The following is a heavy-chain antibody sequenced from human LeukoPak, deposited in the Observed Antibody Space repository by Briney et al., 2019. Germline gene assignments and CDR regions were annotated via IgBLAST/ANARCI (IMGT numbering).Heavy chain of an antibody. J-gene: IGHJ3*02. Sequence: GGSLRLSCAAPGFSFSCYSMNWVRQAPGRGLGWVSSIGASGNYIYYADSVKGRFTISRDSAENSLYLQMNSLRAEDTAVYYCARGLYYYGTDAFDIWGQGTMVTVS. V-gene: IGHV3-21*01. CDR1: GFSFSCYS. CDR3: ARGLYYYGTDAFDI. CDR2: IGASGNYI. D-gene: IGHD3-16*01.